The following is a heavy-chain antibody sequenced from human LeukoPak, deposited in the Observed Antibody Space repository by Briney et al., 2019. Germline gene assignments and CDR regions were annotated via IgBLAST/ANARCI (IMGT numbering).Heavy chain of an antibody. CDR1: GGSITSYY. CDR3: ARGLGWGVTIFEY. Sequence: PSETLSLTCTVSGGSITSYYWTWIRQPPGKGLEWIGYMYHSGTTSNNPSLKSRVTISVDTSNNQFSLKVRSVTAADTAVYYCARGLGWGVTIFEYWGQGTLVTVSS. J-gene: IGHJ4*02. CDR2: MYHSGTT. D-gene: IGHD3-10*01. V-gene: IGHV4-59*01.